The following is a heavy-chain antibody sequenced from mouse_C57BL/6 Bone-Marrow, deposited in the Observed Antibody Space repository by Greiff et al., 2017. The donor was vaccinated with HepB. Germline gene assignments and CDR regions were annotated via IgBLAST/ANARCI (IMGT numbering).Heavy chain of an antibody. J-gene: IGHJ2*01. CDR3: ASELGREFDY. Sequence: VQLKESGPVLVKPGASVKMSCKASGYTFTDYYMNWVKQSHGKSLEWIGVINPYNGGTSYNQKFKGKATLTVDKSSSTAYMGLNSLTSEDSAVYYCASELGREFDYWGQGTTLTVSS. D-gene: IGHD4-1*01. CDR1: GYTFTDYY. V-gene: IGHV1-19*01. CDR2: INPYNGGT.